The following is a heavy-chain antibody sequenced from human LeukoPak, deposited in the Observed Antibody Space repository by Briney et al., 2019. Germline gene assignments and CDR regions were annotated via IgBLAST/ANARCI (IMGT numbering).Heavy chain of an antibody. V-gene: IGHV3-30-3*01. CDR3: ARDRVGATDHFDY. J-gene: IGHJ4*02. CDR2: ISYDGSNK. D-gene: IGHD1-26*01. CDR1: GFTFSSYA. Sequence: GGSLRLSCAASGFTFSSYAMHWVRQAPGKGLEWVAVISYDGSNKYYADFVKGRFTISGDNSKNTLYLQMNSLRAEDTAVYYCARDRVGATDHFDYWGQGTLVTVSS.